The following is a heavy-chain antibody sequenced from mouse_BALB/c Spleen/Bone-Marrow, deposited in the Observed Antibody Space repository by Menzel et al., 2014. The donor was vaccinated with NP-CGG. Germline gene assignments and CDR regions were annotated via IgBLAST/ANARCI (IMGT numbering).Heavy chain of an antibody. CDR3: TREGTFFAY. Sequence: VQLQHSGAELVKPGASVKLSCKSSGYTFTSYYMYWVKQSPGQGLEWIGGINPSNGGTNFNEKFKSKATLTVDKSSSTAYMQLSSLTSEDSAVYYCTREGTFFAYWGQGTLVTVSA. D-gene: IGHD3-3*01. CDR1: GYTFTSYY. J-gene: IGHJ3*01. CDR2: INPSNGGT. V-gene: IGHV1S81*02.